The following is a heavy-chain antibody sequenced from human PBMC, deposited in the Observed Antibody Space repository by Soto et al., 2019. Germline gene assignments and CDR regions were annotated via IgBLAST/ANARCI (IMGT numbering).Heavy chain of an antibody. CDR1: GFTFSSYG. Sequence: GGSLRLSCAASGFTFSSYGMHWVRQAPGKGLEWVAVIWYDGSNKYYADSVKGRFTISRDNSKNTLYLQMNSLRAEDTAVYYCASGGSSLNFDSWGQGTLVTVSS. D-gene: IGHD6-6*01. V-gene: IGHV3-33*01. CDR2: IWYDGSNK. J-gene: IGHJ4*02. CDR3: ASGGSSLNFDS.